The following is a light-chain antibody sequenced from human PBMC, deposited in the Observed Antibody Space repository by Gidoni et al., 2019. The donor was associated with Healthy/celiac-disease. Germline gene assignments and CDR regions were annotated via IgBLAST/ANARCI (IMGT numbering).Light chain of an antibody. CDR2: AAS. Sequence: DIQMTKSPSSLSASVGDRVTITCRASQGISNYLAWYQQKPGKVPKLLIYAASTLQSGIPARFSGSGSGTDFTLTISSLEPEDVAIYYCQKYNSAPLTFGQGTKVEIK. CDR3: QKYNSAPLT. J-gene: IGKJ1*01. V-gene: IGKV1-27*01. CDR1: QGISNY.